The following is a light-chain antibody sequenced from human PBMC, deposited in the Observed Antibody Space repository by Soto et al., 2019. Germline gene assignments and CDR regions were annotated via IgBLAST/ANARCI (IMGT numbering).Light chain of an antibody. CDR2: DAS. CDR3: QQYDNLPT. V-gene: IGKV1-33*01. Sequence: DIQMTQSPSSLSASVGDRVTITCQASQDISNYLNWYQQKPGKAPKLLIYDASNLETGVPSRFSGSGSGTDFTFTISCLQPEDIATYYCQQYDNLPTFGGGTKVDI. J-gene: IGKJ4*01. CDR1: QDISNY.